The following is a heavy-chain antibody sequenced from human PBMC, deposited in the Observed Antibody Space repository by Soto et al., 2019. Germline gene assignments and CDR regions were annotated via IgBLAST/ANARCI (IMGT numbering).Heavy chain of an antibody. D-gene: IGHD3-10*01. Sequence: ASVKVSCKASGGTFSSYAISWARQAPGQRLEWMGWINAGNGNTKYSQKFQGRVTITRDTSASTAYMELSSLRSEDTAVYYCASGLWFGELLYNFDYWGQGTLVTVSS. CDR1: GGTFSSYA. CDR3: ASGLWFGELLYNFDY. CDR2: INAGNGNT. V-gene: IGHV1-3*01. J-gene: IGHJ4*02.